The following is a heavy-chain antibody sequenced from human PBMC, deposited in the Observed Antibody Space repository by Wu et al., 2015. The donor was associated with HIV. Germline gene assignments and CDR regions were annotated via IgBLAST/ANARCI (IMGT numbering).Heavy chain of an antibody. CDR3: ARDLDLGGATPYYYGMDV. V-gene: IGHV1-69*05. Sequence: QVQLVQSGAEVKKPGSSVKVSCKASGGTFSSYAITWVRQAPGQGLEWMGGIIPIFGTANYAQKFQGRVTITTDESTSTAYMEVSSLRSEDTAVYYCARDLDLGGATPYYYGMDVWGQGTTVTVSS. CDR1: GGTFSSYA. D-gene: IGHD1-26*01. CDR2: IIPIFGTA. J-gene: IGHJ6*01.